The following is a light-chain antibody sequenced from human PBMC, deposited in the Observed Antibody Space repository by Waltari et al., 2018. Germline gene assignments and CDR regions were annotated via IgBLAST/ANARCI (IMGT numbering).Light chain of an antibody. CDR2: DVN. CDR3: GSYTSSTTPYV. Sequence: QSALTQPASVSGSPGQSITISCTGTSSDVGGYNYVTWYQQHPGKAPKVMIYDVNNRPPGVSNRFSGSKSGNTASLTISGLQAEDEADYYCGSYTSSTTPYVFGTGTKVTVL. V-gene: IGLV2-14*01. CDR1: SSDVGGYNY. J-gene: IGLJ1*01.